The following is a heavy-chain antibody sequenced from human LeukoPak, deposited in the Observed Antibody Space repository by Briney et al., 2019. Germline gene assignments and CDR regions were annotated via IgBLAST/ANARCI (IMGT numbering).Heavy chain of an antibody. CDR3: ARVREQLDPYFDY. CDR1: GFTFPNYA. V-gene: IGHV3-21*01. Sequence: NTGGSLRLSCAASGFTFPNYAMNWVRQAPGKGLEWVSGISGGSATIYYADSVKGRFTISRDNAKNSLYLQMNSLRAEDTAVYYCARVREQLDPYFDYWGQGTLVTVSS. D-gene: IGHD6-13*01. CDR2: ISGGSATI. J-gene: IGHJ4*02.